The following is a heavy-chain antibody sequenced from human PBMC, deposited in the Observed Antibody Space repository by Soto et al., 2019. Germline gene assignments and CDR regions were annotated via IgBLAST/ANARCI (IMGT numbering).Heavy chain of an antibody. Sequence: PSETLSLTCAVYGGSFSGYYWSWIRQPPGKGLEWIGEINHSGSTNYNPSLKSRVTISVDTSKNQFSLKLSSVTAADTAVYYCAREGYSSSWRWGQGTLVTVSS. CDR3: AREGYSSSWR. CDR2: INHSGST. D-gene: IGHD6-13*01. CDR1: GGSFSGYY. V-gene: IGHV4-34*01. J-gene: IGHJ4*02.